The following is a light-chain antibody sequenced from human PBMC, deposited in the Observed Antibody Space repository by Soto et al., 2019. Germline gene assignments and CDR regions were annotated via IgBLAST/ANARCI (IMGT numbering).Light chain of an antibody. Sequence: QLVLTQPASVSASPGQSITISCTGTSSDVGGHNVVSWYQHHPGTAPKLMIYEVNKRPSGVSTRFSGSKSGNTASLTISGLQAEDEADYYCCSYAGSRTFDVVFGGGTQLTVL. CDR1: SSDVGGHNV. J-gene: IGLJ2*01. CDR3: CSYAGSRTFDVV. CDR2: EVN. V-gene: IGLV2-23*02.